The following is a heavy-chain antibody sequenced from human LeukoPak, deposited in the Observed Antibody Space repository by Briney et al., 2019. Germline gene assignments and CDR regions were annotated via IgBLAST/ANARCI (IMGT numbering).Heavy chain of an antibody. J-gene: IGHJ4*02. Sequence: ASVKVSCKVSGYTLTELSMHWVRRAPGKGLEWMGGFDPEDGETIYAQKFQGRVTMTEDTSTDTAYMELSSLRSEDTAVYYCATGGPVAAAGSLYFDYWGQGTLVTVSS. CDR2: FDPEDGET. CDR1: GYTLTELS. CDR3: ATGGPVAAAGSLYFDY. V-gene: IGHV1-24*01. D-gene: IGHD6-13*01.